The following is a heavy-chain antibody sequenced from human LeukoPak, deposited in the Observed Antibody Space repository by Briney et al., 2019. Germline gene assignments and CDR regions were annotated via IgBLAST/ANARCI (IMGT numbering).Heavy chain of an antibody. CDR1: GGSFRGYY. CDR3: ARGPTIFGVVIIRRRVWFDP. D-gene: IGHD3-3*01. CDR2: INHSGST. Sequence: KSSETLSLTCAVYGGSFRGYYWSWIRQPPGKGLEWIGEINHSGSTNYNPSLKSRVTISVDTSKNQFHLKLSSVTAADTAVYYCARGPTIFGVVIIRRRVWFDPWGQGTLVTVSS. V-gene: IGHV4-34*01. J-gene: IGHJ5*02.